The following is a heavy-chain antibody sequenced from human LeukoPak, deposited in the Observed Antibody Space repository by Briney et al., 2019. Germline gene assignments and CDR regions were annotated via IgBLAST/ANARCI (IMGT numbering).Heavy chain of an antibody. CDR3: ARDLHYYAAMDF. J-gene: IGHJ6*02. CDR1: GFTFSAYA. D-gene: IGHD4/OR15-4a*01. CDR2: ILSDNKP. Sequence: PGGSLRLSCEASGFTFSAYAMTSVRQAPGRGLEWVSSILSDNKPPQSAPVKGRFAISRDNSKSMLFLQMNSLRAEDTALYYCARDLHYYAAMDFWGQGTTVTVSS. V-gene: IGHV3-23*05.